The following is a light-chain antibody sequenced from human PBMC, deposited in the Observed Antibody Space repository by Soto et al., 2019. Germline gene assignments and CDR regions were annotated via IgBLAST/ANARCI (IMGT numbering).Light chain of an antibody. CDR1: QSVSNNY. CDR2: GAS. CDR3: QQYGSSGT. Sequence: DIVLTQSPGTLSLSPGESATLSCRASQSVSNNYLAWYQQKPGQAPRLLIYGASNRATGIQDRFSGSGSGTDFTLTIRRLEPEDFAVYYCQQYGSSGTXGQGTKVDIK. V-gene: IGKV3-20*01. J-gene: IGKJ1*01.